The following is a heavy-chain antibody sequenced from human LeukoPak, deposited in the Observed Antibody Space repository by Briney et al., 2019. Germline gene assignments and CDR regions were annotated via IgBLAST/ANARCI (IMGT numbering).Heavy chain of an antibody. CDR2: ISAYNGNT. CDR3: ARDLDQYNGRFGGFGHDF. J-gene: IGHJ4*02. V-gene: IGHV1-18*01. CDR1: GYTYINYG. D-gene: IGHD3-10*01. Sequence: ASVTVSCTASGYTYINYGINWVRQAPGQGLEWMGWISAYNGNTNYAQSLQGRVTMTTDTSTSTVYMEMRSLTSDDTAVYYCARDLDQYNGRFGGFGHDFWGQGTLVTVSS.